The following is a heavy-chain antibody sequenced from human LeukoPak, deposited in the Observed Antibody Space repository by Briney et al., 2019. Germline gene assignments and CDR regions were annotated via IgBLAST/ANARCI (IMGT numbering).Heavy chain of an antibody. J-gene: IGHJ5*02. Sequence: ASVTVSCKASGYTFTMYYMHWVRQAPGQGLEWMGIISPSGETTSYAQKFQGRVTITRDTSTRTVYLHLSSLRSEDTAVYYCARGRDYYAVSGYHNWFDAWGQGTLVTVSS. CDR2: ISPSGETT. V-gene: IGHV1-46*01. D-gene: IGHD3-22*01. CDR3: ARGRDYYAVSGYHNWFDA. CDR1: GYTFTMYY.